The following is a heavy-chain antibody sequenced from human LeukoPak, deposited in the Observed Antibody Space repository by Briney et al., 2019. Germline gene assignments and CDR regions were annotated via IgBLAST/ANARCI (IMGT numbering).Heavy chain of an antibody. Sequence: PGGSLRLSCAASGFTFSNYWTKWVRQAPGQGLEWVAKIKEDGSEKYYVDSVKGRFTISRDNAENSVYLQMNSLRAEDTAVYYCARVGYCSTTSCHWRAFDCWGQGTLVTVSS. CDR3: ARVGYCSTTSCHWRAFDC. CDR2: IKEDGSEK. CDR1: GFTFSNYW. D-gene: IGHD2-2*01. J-gene: IGHJ4*02. V-gene: IGHV3-7*01.